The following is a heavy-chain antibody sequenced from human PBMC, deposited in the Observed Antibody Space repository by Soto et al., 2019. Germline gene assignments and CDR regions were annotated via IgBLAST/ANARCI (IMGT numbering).Heavy chain of an antibody. D-gene: IGHD5-18*01. V-gene: IGHV2-5*02. CDR3: ARTTVDTAMVTVSGSFYI. CDR2: IDWDDDK. Sequence: SGPTLVNPTQTLTLTCTVSGFSLSTRGVGVGWIRQPPGKALEWLALIDWDDDKRYSPSLKTRLTISKDTSKNQVVLTMTNMDPVDTATYYCARTTVDTAMVTVSGSFYIWGQGTMVTVSS. J-gene: IGHJ3*02. CDR1: GFSLSTRGVG.